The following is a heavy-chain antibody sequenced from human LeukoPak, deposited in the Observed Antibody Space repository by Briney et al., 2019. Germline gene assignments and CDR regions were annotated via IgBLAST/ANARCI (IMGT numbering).Heavy chain of an antibody. CDR1: GGSISSSSYY. CDR3: ARGYCSGGSCYSGPDAFDI. V-gene: IGHV4-61*01. J-gene: IGHJ3*02. CDR2: IYYSGST. Sequence: SETLSLTCTVSGGSISSSSYYWSWIRQPPGKGLEWIGYIYYSGSTNYNPSLKSRVTISVDTSKNQFSLKLSSVTAADTAVYYYARGYCSGGSCYSGPDAFDIWGQGTMVTVSS. D-gene: IGHD2-15*01.